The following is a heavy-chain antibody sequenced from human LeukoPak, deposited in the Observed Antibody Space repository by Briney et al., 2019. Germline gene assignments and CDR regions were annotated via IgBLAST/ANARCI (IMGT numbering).Heavy chain of an antibody. Sequence: PGRSLRLSCAASGFTFSNYAMHWVRQAPGKGLEWVAIISYDGSNQYYADSVKGRFTISRDNSKNTLYLQMNSLRADDTAVYHCAKGDGSFVVGYWGQGTLVTVSS. D-gene: IGHD6-19*01. CDR2: ISYDGSNQ. V-gene: IGHV3-30-3*01. CDR1: GFTFSNYA. J-gene: IGHJ4*02. CDR3: AKGDGSFVVGY.